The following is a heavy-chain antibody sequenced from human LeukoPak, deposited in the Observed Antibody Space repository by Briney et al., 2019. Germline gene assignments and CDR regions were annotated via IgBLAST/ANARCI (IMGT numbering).Heavy chain of an antibody. CDR1: GYTFTSYD. Sequence: GASVKVSCKASGYTFTSYDINWVRQATGQGLEWMGWMNPNNGNTGSAQKFQGRVTMTRNTSIGTAYMELSSLRSEDTAVYYCARNPITTTGTNWFDPWGQGTLVTISS. V-gene: IGHV1-8*01. CDR3: ARNPITTTGTNWFDP. CDR2: MNPNNGNT. J-gene: IGHJ5*02. D-gene: IGHD6-13*01.